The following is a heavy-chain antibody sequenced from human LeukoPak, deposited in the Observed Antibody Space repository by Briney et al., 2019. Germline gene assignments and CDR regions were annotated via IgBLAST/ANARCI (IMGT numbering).Heavy chain of an antibody. CDR3: AKVSAAAGFWTTSFTHGSFDY. CDR2: ISNSGGTT. Sequence: GGSLRLSCAASGFTFSNYGMSWVRQAPGKGLEWVSAISNSGGTTYYADSVRGRFNISTDNSKNTLHLQMNSLRAEDTAVYYCAKVSAAAGFWTTSFTHGSFDYWGQGTLVTVSS. D-gene: IGHD3/OR15-3a*01. CDR1: GFTFSNYG. J-gene: IGHJ4*02. V-gene: IGHV3-23*01.